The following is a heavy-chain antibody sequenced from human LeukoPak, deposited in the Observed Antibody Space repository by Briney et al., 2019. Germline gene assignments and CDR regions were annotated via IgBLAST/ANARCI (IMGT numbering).Heavy chain of an antibody. V-gene: IGHV5-51*01. CDR2: IYPGDSRT. J-gene: IGHJ5*02. D-gene: IGHD3-10*02. Sequence: GESLKISCQGSGYSFIDYWIVWVRQMPGKDLEWMAVIYPGDSRTRYNPSFQGQVTISADKSINTAYLEWNSLKASDTALYYCACRMFASNWFQPWGQGTLVTVSS. CDR3: ACRMFASNWFQP. CDR1: GYSFIDYW.